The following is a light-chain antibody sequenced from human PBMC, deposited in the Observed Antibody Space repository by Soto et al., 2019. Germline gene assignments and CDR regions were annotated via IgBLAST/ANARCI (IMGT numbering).Light chain of an antibody. V-gene: IGKV1-5*03. CDR3: QQYYGPWT. Sequence: DFQMTQSPSTLSASVGDRVTITCRASRSINSWLAWYQQKPGQAPKPLIYKASSLHGGVPSRFSGSGSATEFTLTISSLQPDDSATYYCQQYYGPWTFGQGTKVEIK. CDR2: KAS. CDR1: RSINSW. J-gene: IGKJ1*01.